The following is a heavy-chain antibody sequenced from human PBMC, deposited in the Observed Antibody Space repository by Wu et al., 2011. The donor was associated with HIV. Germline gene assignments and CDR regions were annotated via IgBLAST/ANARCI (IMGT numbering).Heavy chain of an antibody. J-gene: IGHJ4*02. CDR1: SYG. CDR2: ISGNNGKQ. V-gene: IGHV1-18*01. CDR3: ARGHYYDASSSPMY. D-gene: IGHD3-22*01. Sequence: SYGVELVRQALDKGVEWMGWISGNNGKQSNSQKFQGRVTMTADTSTSTAYMELRSLRFDDTAMYYCARGHYYDASSSPMYWGQGTLVTVSS.